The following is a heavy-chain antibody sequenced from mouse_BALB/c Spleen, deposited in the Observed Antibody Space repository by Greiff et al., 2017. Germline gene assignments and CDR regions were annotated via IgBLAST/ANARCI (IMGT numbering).Heavy chain of an antibody. CDR2: ISSGGSYT. CDR1: GFTFSSYG. CDR3: ARQGAGTFGFAY. V-gene: IGHV5-6*01. J-gene: IGHJ3*01. D-gene: IGHD4-1*01. Sequence: EVQVVESGGDLVKPGGSLKLSCAASGFTFSSYGMSWVRQTPDKRLEWVATISSGGSYTYYPDSVKGRFTISRDNAKNTLYLQMSSLKSEDTAMYYCARQGAGTFGFAYWGQGTLVTVSA.